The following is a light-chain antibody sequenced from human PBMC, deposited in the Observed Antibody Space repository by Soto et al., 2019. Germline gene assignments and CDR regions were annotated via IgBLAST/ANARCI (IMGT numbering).Light chain of an antibody. V-gene: IGKV3-20*01. J-gene: IGKJ1*01. CDR1: QSVSSSY. CDR2: ASS. CDR3: QQYGLSPRT. Sequence: EIVLTQSPGTLSLSPGERATLSCRASQSVSSSYLAWYQQKPRQAHRLFIYASSIRATGIPDRFSGSGSGTDFSLTISRLEPEDFDGYYCQQYGLSPRTFDRGTTVESK.